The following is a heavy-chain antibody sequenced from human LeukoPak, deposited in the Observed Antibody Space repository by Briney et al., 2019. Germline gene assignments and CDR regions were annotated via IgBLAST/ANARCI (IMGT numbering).Heavy chain of an antibody. J-gene: IGHJ3*02. V-gene: IGHV3-30*15. CDR1: GFTFSSYA. CDR2: ISCDGSIK. Sequence: GGSLRLSCAASGFTFSSYAMHWVRQAPGKGLEWVAVISCDGSIKYSADSVKGRFTISRDNSKNTLYVQMSSLRDDDTAVYYCARVRGDGYWGTLGAFDIWGQGTMVTVSS. D-gene: IGHD5-24*01. CDR3: ARVRGDGYWGTLGAFDI.